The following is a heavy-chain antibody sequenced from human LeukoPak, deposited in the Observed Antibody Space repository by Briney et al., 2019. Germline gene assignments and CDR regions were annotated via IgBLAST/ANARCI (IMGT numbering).Heavy chain of an antibody. Sequence: QPGGSLRLSCAASGFTFSSYGMHWVRQAPGKGLEWVAFIRYDGSNKYYADSVKGRFTISRDNSKNTLYLQMNSLRAEGTAVYYCAKVALSGGDYYYMDVWGKGTTVTVSS. CDR3: AKVALSGGDYYYMDV. J-gene: IGHJ6*03. D-gene: IGHD3-16*02. CDR2: IRYDGSNK. CDR1: GFTFSSYG. V-gene: IGHV3-30*02.